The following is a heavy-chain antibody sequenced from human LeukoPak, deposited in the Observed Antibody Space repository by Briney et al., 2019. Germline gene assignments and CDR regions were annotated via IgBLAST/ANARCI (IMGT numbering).Heavy chain of an antibody. D-gene: IGHD6-13*01. V-gene: IGHV4-39*07. CDR3: ARDPLIAAAGKDLQH. J-gene: IGHJ1*01. CDR2: IYYSGST. CDR1: GGSISSYY. Sequence: SETLSLTCTVSGGSISSYYCSWLRQPPGKGLEWIGSIYYSGSTYYNPSLKSRVTISVDTSKNQFSLKLSSVTAADTAVYYCARDPLIAAAGKDLQHWGQGTLVTVSS.